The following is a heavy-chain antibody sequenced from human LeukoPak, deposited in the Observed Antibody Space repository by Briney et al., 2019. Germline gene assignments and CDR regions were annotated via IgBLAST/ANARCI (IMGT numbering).Heavy chain of an antibody. CDR3: ARSSSSHYYYYYMDV. CDR2: IIPIFGTA. D-gene: IGHD6-6*01. Sequence: GASVKVSCKASGGTFSSYAISWVRQAPGQGLEWTGGIIPIFGTANYAQKFQGRVTITTDESTSTAYMELSSLRSEATAVYYCARSSSSHYYYYYMDVWGKGTTVTVSS. V-gene: IGHV1-69*05. CDR1: GGTFSSYA. J-gene: IGHJ6*03.